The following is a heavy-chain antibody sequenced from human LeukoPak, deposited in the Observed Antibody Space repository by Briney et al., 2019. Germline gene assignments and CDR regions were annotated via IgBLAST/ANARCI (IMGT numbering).Heavy chain of an antibody. Sequence: GGSLRLSCAASGFTFSNYWMSWVRQAPGKGLEWVANINQDGSEKYYVDSVKGRFTISRDNAKNSLYLQMNSLRAEDTAVYYCATSMVRGVSDYWGQGTLVTVSS. CDR1: GFTFSNYW. D-gene: IGHD3-10*01. J-gene: IGHJ4*02. V-gene: IGHV3-7*01. CDR3: ATSMVRGVSDY. CDR2: INQDGSEK.